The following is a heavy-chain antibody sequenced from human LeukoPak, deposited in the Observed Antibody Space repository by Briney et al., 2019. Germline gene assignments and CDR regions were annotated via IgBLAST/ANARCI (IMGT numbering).Heavy chain of an antibody. CDR1: GGSFSGYY. Sequence: PSETLSLTCAVYGGSFSGYYWSWIRQPPGKGLEWIGEINHSGSTNYNPSLKSRVTISVDTSKNQFSLKLSSVTAADTAVYYCARHLVAITIRVGYYFDNWGQGTLVTVSS. CDR2: INHSGST. CDR3: ARHLVAITIRVGYYFDN. V-gene: IGHV4-34*01. J-gene: IGHJ4*02. D-gene: IGHD5-12*01.